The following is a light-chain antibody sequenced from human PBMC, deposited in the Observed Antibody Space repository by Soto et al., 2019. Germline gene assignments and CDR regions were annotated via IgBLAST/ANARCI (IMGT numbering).Light chain of an antibody. CDR1: QSISSY. CDR3: QQSYSTPWT. CDR2: AAP. Sequence: DIQMTQSPSSLSASVGDRVTITCRASQSISSYLNWYQQKPGEAPKLLIYAAPSLQSGVPSRLSGSGSGTDFTLTISSLQPEDFATYYCQQSYSTPWTFGQGTKVDIK. J-gene: IGKJ1*01. V-gene: IGKV1-39*01.